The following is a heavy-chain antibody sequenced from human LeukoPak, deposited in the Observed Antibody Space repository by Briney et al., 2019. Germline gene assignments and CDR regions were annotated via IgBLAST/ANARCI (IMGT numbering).Heavy chain of an antibody. CDR1: GYTFTGYY. Sequence: ASVKVSCKASGYTFTGYYMHWVRQAPGQGLEWMGWINPNSGGTNYAQKFQGRVTMTRDTSISTAYTELSRLRSDDTAVYYCARMGPVYCGGDCYLDYWGQGTLVTVSS. D-gene: IGHD2-21*02. J-gene: IGHJ4*02. CDR3: ARMGPVYCGGDCYLDY. V-gene: IGHV1-2*02. CDR2: INPNSGGT.